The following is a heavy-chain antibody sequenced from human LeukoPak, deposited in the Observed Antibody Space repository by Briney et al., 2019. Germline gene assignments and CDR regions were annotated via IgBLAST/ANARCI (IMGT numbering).Heavy chain of an antibody. CDR1: GGSVSSGSYY. V-gene: IGHV4-61*01. J-gene: IGHJ4*02. CDR3: ARGKDYYDSSGYTTD. Sequence: PSETLSLTCTVSGGSVSSGSYYWSWIRQPPEKGLEWIGYIYYSGSTNYNPSLKSRVTISLDTSKNQFSLKLSSVTAADTAVYYCARGKDYYDSSGYTTDWGQGTLVTVSS. CDR2: IYYSGST. D-gene: IGHD3-22*01.